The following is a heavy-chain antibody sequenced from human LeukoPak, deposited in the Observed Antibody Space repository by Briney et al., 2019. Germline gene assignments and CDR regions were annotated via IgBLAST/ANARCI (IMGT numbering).Heavy chain of an antibody. CDR2: ISSSSSYI. CDR3: AREIAAAGPYYYYYGMDV. CDR1: GFTFSSYS. V-gene: IGHV3-21*01. Sequence: GGSLRLSCAASGFTFSSYSMNWVRQAPGKGLEWVSSISSSSSYIYYADSVKGRFTISRDNAKNSLYLQMNSLRAEDTAVYYCAREIAAAGPYYYYYGMDVWAKGPRSPSP. J-gene: IGHJ6*02. D-gene: IGHD6-13*01.